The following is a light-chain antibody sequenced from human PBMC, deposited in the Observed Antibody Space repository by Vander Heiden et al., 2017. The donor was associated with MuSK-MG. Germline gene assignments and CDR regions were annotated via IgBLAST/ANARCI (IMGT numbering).Light chain of an antibody. V-gene: IGLV2-23*02. CDR3: CSYAGSSTVI. Sequence: QSALTQPASVSGSPGQSITISCTGASGDVGNYNLVSWYQQHPGKAPKLMIYEVTKRPSGVSNRFSGSKSGNTASLTISGLQAEDEADYYCCSYAGSSTVIFGGGTKLTVL. J-gene: IGLJ2*01. CDR2: EVT. CDR1: SGDVGNYNL.